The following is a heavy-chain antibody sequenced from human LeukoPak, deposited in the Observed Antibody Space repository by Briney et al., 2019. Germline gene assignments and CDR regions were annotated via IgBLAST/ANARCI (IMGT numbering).Heavy chain of an antibody. Sequence: PSETLSLTCAVSGGSISSYYWSRIRQPPGKGLEWIGYIYYSGSTNYNPSLKSRVTISVDTSKNQFSLKLSSVTAADTAVYYCARNTRVKYGSGSWLWYFDLWGRGTLVTVSS. CDR3: ARNTRVKYGSGSWLWYFDL. V-gene: IGHV4-59*01. J-gene: IGHJ2*01. D-gene: IGHD3-10*01. CDR2: IYYSGST. CDR1: GGSISSYY.